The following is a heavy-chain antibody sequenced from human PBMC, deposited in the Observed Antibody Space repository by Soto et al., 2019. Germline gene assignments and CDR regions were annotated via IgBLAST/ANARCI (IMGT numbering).Heavy chain of an antibody. CDR1: GASINSGGYY. V-gene: IGHV4-31*03. CDR2: IYFSGSN. CDR3: ASGDAWEALLAH. Sequence: QVQLQESGPGLVKPSETLSLTCTVSGASINSGGYYWSWIRQLPGKGLEWIGYIYFSGSNYYNPSLESRVTISLATSQNQFSLKLSSVTAADTAMYFCASGDAWEALLAHWGQGILVTVSS. D-gene: IGHD4-17*01. J-gene: IGHJ4*02.